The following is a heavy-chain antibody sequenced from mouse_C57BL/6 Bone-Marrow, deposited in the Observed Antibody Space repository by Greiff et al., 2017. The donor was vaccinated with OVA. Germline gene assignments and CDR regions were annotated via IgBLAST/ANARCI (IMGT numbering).Heavy chain of an antibody. CDR3: ARTGIYYSGSIAPSHSAMDY. J-gene: IGHJ4*01. CDR2: IYPGSGST. Sequence: QVQLQQPGAELVKPGASVKMSCKASGYTFTSYWITWVKQRPGQGLEWIGDIYPGSGSTNYNEKFKSKATLTVDTSSSTAYMQLSSLTSEDSAVYYCARTGIYYSGSIAPSHSAMDYWGQGTSVTVSS. V-gene: IGHV1-55*01. CDR1: GYTFTSYW. D-gene: IGHD1-1*01.